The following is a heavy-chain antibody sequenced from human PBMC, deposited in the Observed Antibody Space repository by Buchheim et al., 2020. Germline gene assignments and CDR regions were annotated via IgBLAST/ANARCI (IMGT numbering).Heavy chain of an antibody. J-gene: IGHJ4*02. CDR1: AFTVSTNY. CDR3: ASGHHDLVY. V-gene: IGHV3-66*02. CDR2: IYNDGTT. Sequence: EVQLEESGGGLVQPGGSLRLSCAASAFTVSTNYMTWVRQAPGKGLEWVSTIYNDGTTHYADSVEGRFTISRDNSKSTLYLQMNSLKGEDTALYYCASGHHDLVYWGQGTL.